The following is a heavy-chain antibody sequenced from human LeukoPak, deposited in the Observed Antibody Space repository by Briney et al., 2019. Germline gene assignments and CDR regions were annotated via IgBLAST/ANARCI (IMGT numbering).Heavy chain of an antibody. CDR1: GYTFTSYY. V-gene: IGHV1-46*01. CDR3: TTTPRGVRGVINNHYYYMDV. J-gene: IGHJ6*03. D-gene: IGHD3-10*01. Sequence: ASVKVSCKASGYTFTSYYMHWVRQAPGQGLEWMGIINPSGGSTSYAQKFQGRVTMTRDMSTSTVYMELSSLRSEDTAVYYCTTTPRGVRGVINNHYYYMDVWGKGTTVTVSS. CDR2: INPSGGST.